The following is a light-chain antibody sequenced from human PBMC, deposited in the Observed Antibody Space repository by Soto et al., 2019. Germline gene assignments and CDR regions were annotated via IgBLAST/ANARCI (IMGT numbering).Light chain of an antibody. CDR2: DAS. CDR1: QSISSW. J-gene: IGKJ4*01. V-gene: IGKV1-5*01. CDR3: QQYNSYRLA. Sequence: DIRMTQSPSTLSASVGDRVTITCRASQSISSWLAWYQQKPGKAPKLLIYDASSLESGVPSRFSGSGSGTEFTLTISSLQPDDFATYYCQQYNSYRLAFGGGTKVDIK.